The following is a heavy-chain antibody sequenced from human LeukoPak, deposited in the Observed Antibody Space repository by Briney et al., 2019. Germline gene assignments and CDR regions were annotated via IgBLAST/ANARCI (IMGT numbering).Heavy chain of an antibody. V-gene: IGHV3-66*02. CDR1: GFSVSSDY. D-gene: IGHD1-7*01. Sequence: GGSLRLSCAAPGFSVSSDYMSWVRQAPGKGLEWVSIVYSDGTTYYADSVKGRFSVSRDISKNTMNVQMNGLRPEDTAVYYCARVNYAGGFDYWGQGTLVTVSS. CDR3: ARVNYAGGFDY. CDR2: VYSDGTT. J-gene: IGHJ4*02.